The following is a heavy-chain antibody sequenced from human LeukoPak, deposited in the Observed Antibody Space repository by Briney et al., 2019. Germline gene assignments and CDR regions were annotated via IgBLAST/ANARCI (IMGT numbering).Heavy chain of an antibody. CDR2: IYYSGST. D-gene: IGHD2-21*02. V-gene: IGHV4-39*01. J-gene: IGHJ4*02. Sequence: SETLSLTCIVSGGSISSSSYYWGWIRQPPGKGLEWIGSIYYSGSTYYNPSLKSRVTISVDTSKNQFSLKLSSVTAADTAVYYCASFPWVTPRGGYWGQGTLVTVSS. CDR3: ASFPWVTPRGGY. CDR1: GGSISSSSYY.